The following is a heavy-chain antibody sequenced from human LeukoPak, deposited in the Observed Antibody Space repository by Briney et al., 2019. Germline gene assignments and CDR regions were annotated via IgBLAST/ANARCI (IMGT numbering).Heavy chain of an antibody. Sequence: ASVKVSFKVSGYTLTELSMHWVRQAPGKGLEWMGGFDPEDGETIYAQKFQGRVTMTEDTSTDTAYMELSSLRSEDTAVYYCAIKSGSYYYYYMDVWGKGTTVTVSS. J-gene: IGHJ6*03. V-gene: IGHV1-24*01. D-gene: IGHD5-12*01. CDR2: FDPEDGET. CDR1: GYTLTELS. CDR3: AIKSGSYYYYYMDV.